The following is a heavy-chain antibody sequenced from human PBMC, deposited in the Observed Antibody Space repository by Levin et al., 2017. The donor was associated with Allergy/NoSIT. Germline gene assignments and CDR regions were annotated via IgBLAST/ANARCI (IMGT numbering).Heavy chain of an antibody. CDR3: AREDGSTFDF. J-gene: IGHJ4*02. D-gene: IGHD2-2*03. Sequence: SETLSLTCTVSGGSISGGGYHWTWIRQHPEKGLEWIGYIYYSWSTFYNPSLKSRLMISVDTSKNQFSLNVSSVTAADTAVYYCAREDGSTFDFWGQGALVTVAS. CDR2: IYYSWST. CDR1: GGSISGGGYH. V-gene: IGHV4-31*03.